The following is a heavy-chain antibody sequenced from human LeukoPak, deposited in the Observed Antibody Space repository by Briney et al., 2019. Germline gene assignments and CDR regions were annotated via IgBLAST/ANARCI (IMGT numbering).Heavy chain of an antibody. V-gene: IGHV4-59*12. Sequence: SETLSLTCTVSGGSISSYYWSWIRQPPGKGLEWIGYIYYSGSTNYNPSLKSRVTISVDTSKNQFSLKLSSVTAADTAVYYCARDAPSIVGANAFDIWGQGTMVTVSS. J-gene: IGHJ3*02. CDR1: GGSISSYY. CDR2: IYYSGST. D-gene: IGHD1-26*01. CDR3: ARDAPSIVGANAFDI.